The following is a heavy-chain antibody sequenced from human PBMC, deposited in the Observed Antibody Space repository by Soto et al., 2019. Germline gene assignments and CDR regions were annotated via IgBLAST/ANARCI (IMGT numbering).Heavy chain of an antibody. CDR1: GFSFSDHY. D-gene: IGHD1-26*01. J-gene: IGHJ4*02. CDR2: IRNKANGYTT. CDR3: AKEATNDQWELLHFDS. Sequence: PGGSLRLSCAASGFSFSDHYMDWVRQAPGKGLEWLGRIRNKANGYTTEYAASVRGRISISRDDSKNSLFLQVTNLKTEDTAVYFCAKEATNDQWELLHFDSWGQGNLVTSPQ. V-gene: IGHV3-72*01.